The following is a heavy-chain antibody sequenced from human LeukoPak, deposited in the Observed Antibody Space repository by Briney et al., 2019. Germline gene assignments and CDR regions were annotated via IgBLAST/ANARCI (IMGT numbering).Heavy chain of an antibody. CDR1: GYTFTSYY. Sequence: ASVKVSCKASGYTFTSYYMHWVRQAPGQGLEWMGIINPSGGSTSYAQKFQGRVTMTRDMSTSTVYMELSSLRSEDTAVYYCARDRYYGSGSYPQYYFDYWGQGTLVTVSS. J-gene: IGHJ4*02. V-gene: IGHV1-46*01. CDR2: INPSGGST. CDR3: ARDRYYGSGSYPQYYFDY. D-gene: IGHD3-10*01.